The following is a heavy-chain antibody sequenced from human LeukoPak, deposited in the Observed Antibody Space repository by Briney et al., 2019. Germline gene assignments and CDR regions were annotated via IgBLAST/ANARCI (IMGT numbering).Heavy chain of an antibody. CDR3: ARDPYSGNYGDYYYYYMDV. J-gene: IGHJ6*03. CDR2: ITSSSSYI. V-gene: IGHV3-21*01. CDR1: GFTFSSYS. D-gene: IGHD1-26*01. Sequence: GGSLRLSCAASGFTFSSYSMNWVRQAPGKGLEWVSSITSSSSYIYYADSVKGRFTISRDNAKSLLYLQMNSLRDEDTAVYYCARDPYSGNYGDYYYYYMDVWGKGTTVTISS.